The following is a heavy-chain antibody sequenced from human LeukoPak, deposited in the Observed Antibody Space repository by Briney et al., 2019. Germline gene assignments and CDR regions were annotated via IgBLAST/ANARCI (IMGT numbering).Heavy chain of an antibody. CDR1: GYTFTGYY. V-gene: IGHV1-2*04. CDR2: INPNSGGT. D-gene: IGHD3-10*01. CDR3: ARGDNYYGSGFYFDY. Sequence: ASVKVSCKASGYTFTGYYMHWVRQAPGQGLEWMGWINPNSGGTNYAQKFQGWVTMTRDTSISTAYMELSRLRSDDTAVYYCARGDNYYGSGFYFDYWGQGTLVTVSS. J-gene: IGHJ4*02.